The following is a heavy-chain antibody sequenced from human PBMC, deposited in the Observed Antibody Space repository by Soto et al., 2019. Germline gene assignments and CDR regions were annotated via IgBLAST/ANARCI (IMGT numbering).Heavy chain of an antibody. CDR3: ARQAGAGSAYDFFDY. CDR1: GGSISSGDYY. D-gene: IGHD3-10*01. Sequence: SETLSLTCTVSGGSISSGDYYWSWIRQPPGKGLEWIGYIYYSGSTYYNPSLKSGVTISVDTSKNQFSLTLTSVTAADTAVYYCARQAGAGSAYDFFDYWGQGTLVTVSS. V-gene: IGHV4-30-4*01. J-gene: IGHJ4*02. CDR2: IYYSGST.